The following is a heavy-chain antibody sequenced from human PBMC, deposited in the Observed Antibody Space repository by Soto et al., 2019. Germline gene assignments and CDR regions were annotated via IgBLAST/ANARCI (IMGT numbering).Heavy chain of an antibody. D-gene: IGHD6-19*01. CDR3: ARDSPDSSGHDY. J-gene: IGHJ4*02. V-gene: IGHV3-21*01. CDR1: GFTFSSYS. CDR2: ISSSSSYI. Sequence: GGSLRLSCAASGFTFSSYSMNWVRQAPGKGLEWVSSISSSSSYIYYADSVKGRFTISRDNAKNSPYLQMNSLRAEDTAVYYCARDSPDSSGHDYWGQGTLVTVSS.